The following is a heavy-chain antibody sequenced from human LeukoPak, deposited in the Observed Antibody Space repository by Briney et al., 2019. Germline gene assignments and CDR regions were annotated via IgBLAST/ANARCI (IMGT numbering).Heavy chain of an antibody. Sequence: PGGSLRLSCAASGFTVGSNYMSWVRQAPGKGLEWVSVIYSGGSTYYADSVKGRFTISRDNSKNTLYLQMNSLRAEGTAVYYCARDPPARYSSGWYSYWGQGTLVTVSS. CDR1: GFTVGSNY. CDR2: IYSGGST. J-gene: IGHJ4*02. CDR3: ARDPPARYSSGWYSY. V-gene: IGHV3-53*01. D-gene: IGHD6-19*01.